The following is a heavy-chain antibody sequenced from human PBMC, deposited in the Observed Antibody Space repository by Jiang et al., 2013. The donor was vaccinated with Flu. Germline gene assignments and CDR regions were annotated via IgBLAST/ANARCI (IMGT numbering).Heavy chain of an antibody. CDR2: IYHSGST. CDR1: GYSISSGYY. D-gene: IGHD6-13*01. CDR3: ARAGPRIAAAGIAGAKDDY. Sequence: LLKPSETLSLTCTVSGYSISSGYYWGWIRQPPGKGLEWIGSIYHSGSTYYNPSLKSRVTISVDTSKNQFSLKLSSVTAADTAVYYCARAGPRIAAAGIAGAKDDYWGQGTLVTVSS. J-gene: IGHJ4*02. V-gene: IGHV4-38-2*02.